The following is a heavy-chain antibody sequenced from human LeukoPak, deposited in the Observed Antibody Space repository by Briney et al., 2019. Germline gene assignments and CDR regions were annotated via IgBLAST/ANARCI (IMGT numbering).Heavy chain of an antibody. CDR3: ERSTVGTVCCTAVDY. CDR1: GLTFSIYA. D-gene: IGHD1-26*01. J-gene: IGHJ4*02. Sequence: GGSLRLSCAASGLTFSIYAMSWVRQAPGKGLEWVSGISAGGGRTYYADSVKGRFTISRDNSKNTLYLQMNSLRAEDTAEYYCERSTVGTVCCTAVDYWGQGTLVTVSS. V-gene: IGHV3-23*01. CDR2: ISAGGGRT.